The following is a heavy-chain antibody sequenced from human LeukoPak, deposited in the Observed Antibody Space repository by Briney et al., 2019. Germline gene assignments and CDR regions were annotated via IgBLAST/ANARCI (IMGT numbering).Heavy chain of an antibody. J-gene: IGHJ4*02. Sequence: SETLSLTCTVSGGSISSYCWSWIRQPPGKGLEWNGYIYYSGSTNYNPSLKSRVTISVDTSKNQFSLKLSSVTAADTAVYYCARQYCSSTSCYVGFDYWGQGTLVTVSS. CDR3: ARQYCSSTSCYVGFDY. D-gene: IGHD2-2*01. CDR1: GGSISSYC. V-gene: IGHV4-59*01. CDR2: IYYSGST.